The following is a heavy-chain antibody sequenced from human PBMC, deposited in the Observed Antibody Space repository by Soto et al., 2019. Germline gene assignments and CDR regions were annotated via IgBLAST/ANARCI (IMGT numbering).Heavy chain of an antibody. V-gene: IGHV1-69*04. Sequence: SVKVSCKASGGTFSSYTISWVRQAPGQGLEWMGRIIPILGIANYAQKFQGRVTITADKSTSTAYMELSSLRSEDTAVYYCAREVRAAAGRNWFDPWGQGTLVTVSS. J-gene: IGHJ5*02. CDR2: IIPILGIA. CDR1: GGTFSSYT. CDR3: AREVRAAAGRNWFDP. D-gene: IGHD6-13*01.